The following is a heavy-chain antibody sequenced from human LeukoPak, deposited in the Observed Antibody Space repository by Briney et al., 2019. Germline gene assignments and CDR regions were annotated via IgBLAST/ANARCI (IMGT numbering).Heavy chain of an antibody. CDR2: ISASGGST. CDR3: ARSVPDYTRFDF. CDR1: VFTFISSP. J-gene: IGHJ4*02. Sequence: PGGSLRLSCAASVFTFISSPMSWVRQVPWKGLEWLSGISASGGSTYYADSVRGRFTISRDNSKNTLCVQMNSLRDEDTAVYYCARSVPDYTRFDFWGQGALVTVSS. V-gene: IGHV3-23*01. D-gene: IGHD4-11*01.